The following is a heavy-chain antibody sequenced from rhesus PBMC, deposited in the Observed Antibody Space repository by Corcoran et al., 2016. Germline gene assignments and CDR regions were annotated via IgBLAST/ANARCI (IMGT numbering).Heavy chain of an antibody. D-gene: IGHD6-31*01. CDR1: GGSFSSYC. CDR2: INGNSGAT. J-gene: IGHJ4*01. CDR3: AKSDSRGWYYFDS. Sequence: QVQLQESGPGLMRPSETLSPSCAVSGGSFSSYCSNWIRRSPGRGLEWIGEINGNSGATNYSPSLKSRITISKDASKSQFSLKLTSVTAADAAVYYCAKSDSRGWYYFDSWGQGVLVTVSS. V-gene: IGHV4-80*01.